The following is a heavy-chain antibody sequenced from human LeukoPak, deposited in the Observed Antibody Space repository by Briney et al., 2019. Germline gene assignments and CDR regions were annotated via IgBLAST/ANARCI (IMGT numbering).Heavy chain of an antibody. J-gene: IGHJ4*02. CDR1: GFMFSDYY. V-gene: IGHV3-23*01. CDR3: AKGDSGWAIVPAAIAY. CDR2: ISGSGDST. Sequence: HSGGSLRLSCAASGFMFSDYYMSWVRQAPGRGLEWVSAISGSGDSTYYTDSVKGRFTISRANSKNSLYLQMNSLRAEDTAVYYCAKGDSGWAIVPAAIAYWGQGTLVTVSS. D-gene: IGHD2-2*01.